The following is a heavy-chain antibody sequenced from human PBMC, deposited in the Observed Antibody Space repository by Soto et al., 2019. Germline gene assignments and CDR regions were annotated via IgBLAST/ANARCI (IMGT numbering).Heavy chain of an antibody. J-gene: IGHJ4*02. V-gene: IGHV3-7*01. Sequence: GGSLRLSCAASGFTFKNYWMSWLRQAPGKGLEWAANIKEDGSETYYVDSVKGRFTISRDNAKNSLYLQMNSLRAEDTAVYYCAKGGSWGVPDYWGQGTLVTVSS. D-gene: IGHD3-10*01. CDR1: GFTFKNYW. CDR2: IKEDGSET. CDR3: AKGGSWGVPDY.